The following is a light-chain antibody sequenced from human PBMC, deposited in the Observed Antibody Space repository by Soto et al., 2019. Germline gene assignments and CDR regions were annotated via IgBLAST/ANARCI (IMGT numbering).Light chain of an antibody. V-gene: IGKV1-12*01. CDR2: AAS. CDR3: QKANSFPHT. J-gene: IGKJ5*01. Sequence: DIQMTQSPSTLSGSVGYIVTITCRASQSTSSYLAWYQQKPGKAPKLLIYAASSLQSGVPSRFSGSGSGTDFTLTISSLQPEDFATYYCQKANSFPHTFGQGTRLEIK. CDR1: QSTSSY.